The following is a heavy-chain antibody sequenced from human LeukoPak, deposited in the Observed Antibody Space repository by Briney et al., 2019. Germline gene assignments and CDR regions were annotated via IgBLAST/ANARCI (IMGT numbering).Heavy chain of an antibody. CDR3: ARDAGTWGYGYNFDY. Sequence: PGGSPRLSCAASGFTLRSYGMHWVRQAPGKGLEWVAVISYDGNDKYYADSLKGRFTISRDNSKNTLYLQMNSLRAEDTAVYYCARDAGTWGYGYNFDYWGQGTLVSVSS. V-gene: IGHV3-30*03. CDR2: ISYDGNDK. CDR1: GFTLRSYG. J-gene: IGHJ4*02. D-gene: IGHD6-13*01.